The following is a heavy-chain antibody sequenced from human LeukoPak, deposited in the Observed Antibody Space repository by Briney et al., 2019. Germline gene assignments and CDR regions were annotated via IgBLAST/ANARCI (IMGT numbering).Heavy chain of an antibody. D-gene: IGHD3-22*01. CDR2: IYYSGST. Sequence: SETLSLTCTVSGGSISGYYWSWIRQPPGKGLEWIGYIYYSGSTNYNPSLKSRVTISVDTSKNQFSLKLSSVTAADTAVYYCARQSITMIVVNWGQGTLVTVSS. CDR1: GGSISGYY. V-gene: IGHV4-59*01. J-gene: IGHJ4*02. CDR3: ARQSITMIVVN.